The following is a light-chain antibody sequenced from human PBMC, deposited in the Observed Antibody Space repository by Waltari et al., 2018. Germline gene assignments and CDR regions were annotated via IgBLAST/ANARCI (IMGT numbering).Light chain of an antibody. CDR3: AAWDDSLNGPV. J-gene: IGLJ3*02. V-gene: IGLV1-44*01. Sequence: QSVLTQPPSASGTPGQWVTISCSGSSSNIGSNTVNWYQQLPGTAPKLLIYSNNQRPSGVPDRFSCSKAGTSASLAISGLQSEDEADYYCAAWDDSLNGPVFGGGTKLTVL. CDR1: SSNIGSNT. CDR2: SNN.